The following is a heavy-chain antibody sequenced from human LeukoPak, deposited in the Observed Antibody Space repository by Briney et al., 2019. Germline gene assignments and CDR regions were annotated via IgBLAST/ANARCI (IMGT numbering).Heavy chain of an antibody. CDR2: ISYDGSNK. D-gene: IGHD6-13*01. CDR1: GFTFSSYA. V-gene: IGHV3-30-3*01. Sequence: GGSLRLSCAASGFTFSSYAMHWVRQAPGKGLEWVAVISYDGSNKYYADSVKGRFTISRDNSKNTLYLQMNSLRAEDTAVYYCARDRVLYSSSWFAEYFQHWGQGTLVTVSS. J-gene: IGHJ1*01. CDR3: ARDRVLYSSSWFAEYFQH.